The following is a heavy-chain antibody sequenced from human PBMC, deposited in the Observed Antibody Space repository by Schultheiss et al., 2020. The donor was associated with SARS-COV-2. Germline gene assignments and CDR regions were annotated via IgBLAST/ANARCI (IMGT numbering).Heavy chain of an antibody. CDR2: IWYDGSNK. V-gene: IGHV3-33*08. J-gene: IGHJ6*03. D-gene: IGHD3-10*01. Sequence: GGSLRLSCAASGFTFSSYGMHWVRQAPGKGLEWVAVIWYDGSNKYYADSVKGRFTISRDNSKNTLYLQMNSLRAEDTAVYYCARDLVTMVRGVPNRHYYYMDVWGKGTTVTVSS. CDR1: GFTFSSYG. CDR3: ARDLVTMVRGVPNRHYYYMDV.